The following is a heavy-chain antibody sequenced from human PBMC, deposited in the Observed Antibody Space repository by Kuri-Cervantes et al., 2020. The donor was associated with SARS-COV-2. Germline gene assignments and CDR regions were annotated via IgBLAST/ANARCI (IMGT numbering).Heavy chain of an antibody. V-gene: IGHV1-69*06. D-gene: IGHD4-17*01. J-gene: IGHJ4*02. Sequence: SVKVSCKPSRGTFSTHGAGWVRQAPGQGLEWLGGIVPMFGTLDYAQSFQGRVTITADKSTNTVYMELKSLTSQDTAVYFCARDYGNVHFDSWGQGTLVTVSS. CDR1: RGTFSTHG. CDR2: IVPMFGTL. CDR3: ARDYGNVHFDS.